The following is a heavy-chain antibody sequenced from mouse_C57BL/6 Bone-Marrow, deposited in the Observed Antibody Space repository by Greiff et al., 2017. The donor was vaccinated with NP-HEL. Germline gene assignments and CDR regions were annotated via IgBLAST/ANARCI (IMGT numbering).Heavy chain of an antibody. Sequence: EVKLMESGGGLVKPGGSLKLSCAASGFTFSDYGMHWVCQAPEKGLEWVAYISSGSSTIYYADTVKGRFTISRDNAKNTLFLQMTSLRSEDTAMYYCARPVYYSNFAYWGQGTLVTVSA. CDR2: ISSGSSTI. CDR1: GFTFSDYG. CDR3: ARPVYYSNFAY. D-gene: IGHD2-5*01. V-gene: IGHV5-17*01. J-gene: IGHJ3*01.